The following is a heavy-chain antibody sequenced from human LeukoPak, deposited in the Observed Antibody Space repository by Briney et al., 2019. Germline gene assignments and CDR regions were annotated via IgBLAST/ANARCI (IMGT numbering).Heavy chain of an antibody. D-gene: IGHD4-17*01. J-gene: IGHJ3*02. V-gene: IGHV3-30-3*01. CDR3: ARDHPGVDGDYVGSAFDI. CDR2: ISYDGSNK. Sequence: GSLRLSCAASGFTFSSYAMHWVRQAPGKGLEWVAVISYDGSNKYYADSVKGRFTISRDNSKNTLYLQMNSLRAEDTAVYYCARDHPGVDGDYVGSAFDIWGQGTMVTVSS. CDR1: GFTFSSYA.